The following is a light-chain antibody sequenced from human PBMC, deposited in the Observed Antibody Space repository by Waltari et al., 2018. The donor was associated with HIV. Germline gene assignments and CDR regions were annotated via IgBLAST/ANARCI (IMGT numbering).Light chain of an antibody. CDR3: QQYYATSVT. CDR2: WAS. V-gene: IGKV4-1*01. Sequence: DIVMTPSPDFLSVSLGERATINCKSSQSLFYSSKHKNFLAWYQVKPQPAPKLPIYWASTRHVGAPGRFSVSGSGADFTLTIYSLQLEDVAVYYCQQYYATSVTFGGGT. CDR1: QSLFYSSKHKNF. J-gene: IGKJ4*01.